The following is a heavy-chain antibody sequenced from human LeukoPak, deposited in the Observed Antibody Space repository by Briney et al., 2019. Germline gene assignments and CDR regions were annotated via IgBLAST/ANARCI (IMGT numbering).Heavy chain of an antibody. V-gene: IGHV6-1*01. CDR1: GDSVSSNSAA. Sequence: SQTLSLTCALSGDSVSSNSAAWNWITQSPSRGLEWLVRTYYRSKWYNEYAVFVKSRITIKSDTSKNQFSLQLNSVTPEDTAVYYCARDVDTAMLYWGQGTLVTVSS. CDR3: ARDVDTAMLY. CDR2: TYYRSKWYN. D-gene: IGHD5-18*01. J-gene: IGHJ4*02.